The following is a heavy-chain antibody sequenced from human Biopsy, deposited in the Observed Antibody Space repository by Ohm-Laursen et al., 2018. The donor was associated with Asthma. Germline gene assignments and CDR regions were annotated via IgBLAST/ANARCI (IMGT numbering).Heavy chain of an antibody. CDR3: ARKAGSCISRTCYSLDF. D-gene: IGHD2-2*01. Sequence: SVKVSCNSLGGTFNTYVIGWARQAPGQGLEWIGGINSVFGTTTYPQKFQDRVTITADDSTSTVYMELSSLRSEDTAVYYCARKAGSCISRTCYSLDFWGQGTLVTVSS. V-gene: IGHV1-69*13. CDR1: GGTFNTYV. J-gene: IGHJ4*02. CDR2: INSVFGTT.